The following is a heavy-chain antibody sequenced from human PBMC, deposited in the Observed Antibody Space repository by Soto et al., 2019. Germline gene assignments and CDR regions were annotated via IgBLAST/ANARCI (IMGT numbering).Heavy chain of an antibody. J-gene: IGHJ5*02. CDR2: IYDSGST. V-gene: IGHV4-61*01. CDR3: ARDRRRWLQLFGWFDP. Sequence: PSGSLSLTSAASRGSVSIGSFALSCVRQPPGKGLESIGYIYDSGSTNYNPSLKSRVTISVDTSKNQFSLKVSSVTAADTAVYYCARDRRRWLQLFGWFDPWGEGPL. D-gene: IGHD5-12*01. CDR1: RGSVSIGSFA.